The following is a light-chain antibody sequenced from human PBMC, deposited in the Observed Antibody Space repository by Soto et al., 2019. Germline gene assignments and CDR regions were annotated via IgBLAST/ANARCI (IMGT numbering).Light chain of an antibody. V-gene: IGLV1-40*01. J-gene: IGLJ2*01. CDR2: VNS. CDR1: RSNIGAGYN. Sequence: QSVLTQPPSVSGAPGQRVTISCTVSRSNIGAGYNVHWYQQLPGTAPKLLIYVNSNRPSGVPDRFSGSKSGTSASLAITGLQAEDEADYYCQSYDSSLSGVVFGGGTKLTVL. CDR3: QSYDSSLSGVV.